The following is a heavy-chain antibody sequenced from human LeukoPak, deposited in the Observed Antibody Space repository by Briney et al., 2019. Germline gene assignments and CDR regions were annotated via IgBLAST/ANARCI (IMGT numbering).Heavy chain of an antibody. CDR2: IIPIFGTA. V-gene: IGHV1-69*13. J-gene: IGHJ4*02. Sequence: SVKVSCKASGYTFTSYGISWVRQAPGQGLEWMGGIIPIFGTANYAQKFQGRVTITADESTSTAYMELSSLRSEDTAVYYCASYSATGIAVAGFDYWGQGTLVTVSS. CDR1: GYTFTSYG. D-gene: IGHD6-19*01. CDR3: ASYSATGIAVAGFDY.